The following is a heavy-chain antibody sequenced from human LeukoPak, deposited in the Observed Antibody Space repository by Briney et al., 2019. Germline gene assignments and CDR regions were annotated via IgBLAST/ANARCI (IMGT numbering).Heavy chain of an antibody. CDR2: IEQDGSAK. CDR3: AKLGGAWFGELFSYFDY. CDR1: GFTFSSSW. D-gene: IGHD3-10*01. Sequence: PGGSLRLSCAASGFTFSSSWMSWVRQAPGKGLEWVADIEQDGSAKNYADSVKGRFTISRDNSKNTLYLQMNSLRAEDTAVYYCAKLGGAWFGELFSYFDYWGQGILVTVSS. V-gene: IGHV3-7*01. J-gene: IGHJ4*02.